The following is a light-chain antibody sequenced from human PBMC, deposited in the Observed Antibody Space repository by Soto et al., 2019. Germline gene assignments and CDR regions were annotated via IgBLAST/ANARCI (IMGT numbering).Light chain of an antibody. CDR3: SSYTSSSTLVV. Sequence: QSALTQPASVSGSPGQSITISCTGTSSDVGGYNYVSWYQQHPGKAPKLMIYEVNNRPSGVSNRFSGSKSGNTASLTISGLQAEDEADYYCSSYTSSSTLVVFGGATKLTVL. V-gene: IGLV2-14*01. CDR1: SSDVGGYNY. CDR2: EVN. J-gene: IGLJ2*01.